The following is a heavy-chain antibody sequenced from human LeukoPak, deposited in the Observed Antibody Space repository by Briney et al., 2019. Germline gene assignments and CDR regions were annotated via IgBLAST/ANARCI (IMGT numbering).Heavy chain of an antibody. CDR3: AREGSGWYGNFDY. J-gene: IGHJ4*02. Sequence: ASVKVSCKASAYTFTGYYMHWVRQGPGQGLEWMGWINPDSGGTNYAQKFQGRVTMTRDTSISTAYMEVSRLRSDDTAVYYCAREGSGWYGNFDYWGQGTLVTVSS. V-gene: IGHV1-2*02. CDR1: AYTFTGYY. CDR2: INPDSGGT. D-gene: IGHD6-19*01.